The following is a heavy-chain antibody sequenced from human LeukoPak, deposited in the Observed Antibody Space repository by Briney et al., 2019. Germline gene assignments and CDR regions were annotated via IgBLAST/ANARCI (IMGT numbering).Heavy chain of an antibody. CDR1: GFTFSSYW. CDR2: INSDGSST. V-gene: IGHV3-74*01. J-gene: IGHJ4*02. Sequence: GGSLRLSCAASGFTFSSYWMHWVRQAPGKGLVWVSRINSDGSSTSYADSVEGRFTISRDNAKNSLYLQMYSLRDEDTAVYYCVRRVVGAMPFDYWGQGTLVTVSS. D-gene: IGHD1-26*01. CDR3: VRRVVGAMPFDY.